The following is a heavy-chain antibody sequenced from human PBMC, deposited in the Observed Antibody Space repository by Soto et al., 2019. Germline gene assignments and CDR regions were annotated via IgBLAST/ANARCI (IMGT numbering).Heavy chain of an antibody. CDR1: GFTVSSNY. CDR3: ARDNGYCSGGSCRVGPFDI. CDR2: IYSGGST. Sequence: GSLRLSCAASGFTVSSNYMSWVRQAPGKGLEWVSVIYSGGSTYYADSVKGRFTISRDNSKNTLYLQMNSLRAEDTAVYYCARDNGYCSGGSCRVGPFDIWGQGTMVTVSS. V-gene: IGHV3-66*01. D-gene: IGHD2-15*01. J-gene: IGHJ3*02.